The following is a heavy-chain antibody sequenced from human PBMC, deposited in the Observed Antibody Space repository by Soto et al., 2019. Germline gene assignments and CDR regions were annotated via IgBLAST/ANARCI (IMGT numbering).Heavy chain of an antibody. J-gene: IGHJ4*02. CDR2: IIPIFGTA. V-gene: IGHV1-69*05. Sequence: SVKVSCKASGGTFSSYAISWVRQAPGQGLEWMGEIIPIFGTANYAQKLQGRVTMTTDTSTSTAYMELRSLRSDDTAVYYCARDAPPEDYWGQGTLVTVSS. CDR3: ARDAPPEDY. CDR1: GGTFSSYA.